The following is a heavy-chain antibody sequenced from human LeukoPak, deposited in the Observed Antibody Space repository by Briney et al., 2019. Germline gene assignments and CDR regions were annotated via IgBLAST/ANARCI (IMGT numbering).Heavy chain of an antibody. Sequence: ASVKVSCKASGGTFSSYAISWVRQAPGQGLEWMGWISAYIGNTNYAQKFQGRVTMTTDTSTSTAYMELRSLRFDDTAVYYCARGIRYDFWSGPIAAPYYYYYMDVWGKGTTVTVSS. CDR2: ISAYIGNT. D-gene: IGHD3-3*01. CDR1: GGTFSSYA. J-gene: IGHJ6*03. CDR3: ARGIRYDFWSGPIAAPYYYYYMDV. V-gene: IGHV1-18*01.